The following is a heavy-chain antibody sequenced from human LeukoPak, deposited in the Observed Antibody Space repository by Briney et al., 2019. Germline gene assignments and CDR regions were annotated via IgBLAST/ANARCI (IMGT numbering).Heavy chain of an antibody. CDR2: IVPIFGTA. J-gene: IGHJ4*02. V-gene: IGHV1-69*13. CDR3: AREGNITIFGVVRPFDY. D-gene: IGHD3-3*01. CDR1: GYTFTSYY. Sequence: ASAKVSCKASGYTFTSYYMHWVRQAPGQGLEWMGGIVPIFGTANYAQKFQGRVTITADESTSTAYMELSSLRSEDTAVYYCAREGNITIFGVVRPFDYWGQGTLVTVSS.